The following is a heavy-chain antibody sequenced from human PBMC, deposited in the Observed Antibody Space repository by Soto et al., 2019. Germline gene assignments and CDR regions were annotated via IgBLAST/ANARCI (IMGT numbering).Heavy chain of an antibody. J-gene: IGHJ4*02. D-gene: IGHD2-8*01. CDR2: ISGNGGST. Sequence: GGSLRLSCVASGFTFNNYAVNWVRQAPGKGLEWVSGISGNGGSTYYADSVRGRFTISRDNSKNTLYLQMNSLRAEDTAVYYGARDSALMVFFDSWGQGTLVTVSS. CDR1: GFTFNNYA. V-gene: IGHV3-23*01. CDR3: ARDSALMVFFDS.